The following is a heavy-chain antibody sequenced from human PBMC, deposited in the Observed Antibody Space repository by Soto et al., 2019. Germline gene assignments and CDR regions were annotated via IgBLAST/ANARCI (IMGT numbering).Heavy chain of an antibody. CDR1: GFTFSSYA. CDR2: ISSHGGST. D-gene: IGHD3-22*01. Sequence: GGSLRLSCSASGFTFSSYAIHWVRQAPGKGLEYVSAISSHGGSTNYADSVKGRFTISRDNSKNTLYPQMSSLRAEDTAVYYCVKDRDYYYDSSPFDYWGQGTLVTVSS. CDR3: VKDRDYYYDSSPFDY. V-gene: IGHV3-64D*06. J-gene: IGHJ4*02.